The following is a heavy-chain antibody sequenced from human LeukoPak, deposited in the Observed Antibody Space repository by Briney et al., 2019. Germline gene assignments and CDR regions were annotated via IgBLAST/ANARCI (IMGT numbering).Heavy chain of an antibody. J-gene: IGHJ4*02. D-gene: IGHD3-10*01. V-gene: IGHV3-9*01. CDR2: ISWNSGSI. CDR1: GFTFDDYA. CDR3: AKDRGFGELFGGFYY. Sequence: GRSLRLSCAASGFTFDDYAMHWVRQAPGKGLEWVSGISWNSGSIGYADSVKGRFTISRDNAKNSLYLQMNSLRAEDTALYYCAKDRGFGELFGGFYYWGQGTLVTVSS.